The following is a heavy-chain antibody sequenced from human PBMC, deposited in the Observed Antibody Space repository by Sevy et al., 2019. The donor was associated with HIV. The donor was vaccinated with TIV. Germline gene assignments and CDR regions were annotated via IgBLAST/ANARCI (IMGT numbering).Heavy chain of an antibody. V-gene: IGHV4-39*01. J-gene: IGHJ3*02. CDR1: GGSISSSSYY. D-gene: IGHD3-22*01. CDR2: IYYSGSN. CDR3: SRHGSYDSTGKGAFDI. Sequence: SETLSLTCTVSGGSISSSSYYWGWIRQPPGQGLEWIGSIYYSGSNYYNPSLKSRVTISVDTSKNQFSLKLSSVTAADTAVYYCSRHGSYDSTGKGAFDIWGQGTMVTVSS.